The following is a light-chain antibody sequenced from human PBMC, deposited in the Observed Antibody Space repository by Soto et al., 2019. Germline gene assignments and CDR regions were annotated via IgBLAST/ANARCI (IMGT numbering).Light chain of an antibody. J-gene: IGLJ3*02. CDR3: TSYAGSNNLGV. CDR1: SSDVGGYNY. CDR2: EVN. V-gene: IGLV2-8*01. Sequence: QSALTQPPSASGSPGQSVTISCTGTSSDVGGYNYVSWYQQYPGKAPKLMIYEVNKRPSGVPDRFSGSKSGNTASLTVSGFQAEDEADYYCTSYAGSNNLGVFGGGTKLTVL.